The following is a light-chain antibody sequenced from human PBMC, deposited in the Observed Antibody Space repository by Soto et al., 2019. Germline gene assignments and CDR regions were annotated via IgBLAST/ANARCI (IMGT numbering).Light chain of an antibody. CDR1: QDIATW. J-gene: IGKJ1*01. Sequence: DIQMTQSPSSLSASVGDRVTITFRASQDIATWIAWYQQKPGKAPTLLISGASNLQSGVPSRFSGGGSGTDFTLTITCLQSEDYATYFCQQYYDYATFGQGTKVDIK. V-gene: IGKV1D-16*01. CDR2: GAS. CDR3: QQYYDYAT.